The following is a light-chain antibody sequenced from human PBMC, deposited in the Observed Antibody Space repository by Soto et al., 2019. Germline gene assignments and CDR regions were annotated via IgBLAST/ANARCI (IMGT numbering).Light chain of an antibody. CDR2: EVT. Sequence: SALTQPASVSGSPGQSITISCTGTSGDIGSYNRVSWYQQHPSKAPKLIIYEVTDRPSGVSNRFSGSKSGNTASLTISGLQAEDEAEYYCSSYTNINTRACVFGTGTKSPS. CDR1: SGDIGSYNR. CDR3: SSYTNINTRACV. J-gene: IGLJ1*01. V-gene: IGLV2-14*01.